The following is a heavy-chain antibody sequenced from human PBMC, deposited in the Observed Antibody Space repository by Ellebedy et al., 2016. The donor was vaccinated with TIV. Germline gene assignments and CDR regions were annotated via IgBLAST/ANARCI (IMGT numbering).Heavy chain of an antibody. CDR3: VSDAFDI. CDR2: VSGPGVRT. Sequence: GESLKISXRDSGLAFFSYAMSWVRQAPGKGLEWVSTVSGPGVRTYYTDSVKGRFTISRDNSKNTLYLQMNSLRAEDTAVYYCVSDAFDIWGQGTMVTVSS. V-gene: IGHV3-23*01. CDR1: GLAFFSYA. J-gene: IGHJ3*02.